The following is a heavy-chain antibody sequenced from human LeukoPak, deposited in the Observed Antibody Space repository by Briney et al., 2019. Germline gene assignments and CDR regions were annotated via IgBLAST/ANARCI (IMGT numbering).Heavy chain of an antibody. J-gene: IGHJ4*02. Sequence: ASVKVSCKASGYTFTGYYMHWVRQAPGQGLEWMGWINPNSGGANYAQKFQGRVTMTRDTSISTAYMEVSRLRSDDTAVYYCAMHRSSWYFDYWGQGTLVTVSS. CDR1: GYTFTGYY. CDR3: AMHRSSWYFDY. D-gene: IGHD6-13*01. CDR2: INPNSGGA. V-gene: IGHV1-2*02.